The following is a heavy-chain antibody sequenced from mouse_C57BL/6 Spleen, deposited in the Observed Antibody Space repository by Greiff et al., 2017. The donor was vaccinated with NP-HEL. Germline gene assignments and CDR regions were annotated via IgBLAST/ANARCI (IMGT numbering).Heavy chain of an antibody. J-gene: IGHJ4*01. CDR1: GYTFTSYW. CDR3: ARGRNYYSNLYYYAMDY. Sequence: VQLQQPGTELVKPGASVKLSCKASGYTFTSYWMHWVKQRPGQGLEWIGNINPSNGGTNYNEKFKSKATLTVDKSSSTAYMQLSSLTSEDSAVYYCARGRNYYSNLYYYAMDYWGQGTSVTVSS. V-gene: IGHV1-53*01. D-gene: IGHD2-5*01. CDR2: INPSNGGT.